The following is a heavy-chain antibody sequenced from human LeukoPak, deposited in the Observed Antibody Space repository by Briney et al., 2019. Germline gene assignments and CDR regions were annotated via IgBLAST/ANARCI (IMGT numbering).Heavy chain of an antibody. J-gene: IGHJ5*02. D-gene: IGHD5-12*01. CDR3: AREVTTIGPNWFDP. Sequence: SETLSLTCTVSGGSISSSSYYWGWIRQPPGKGREGIGSIYYSGSTYYNPSLKRRVTISVDTSKNQFSLKLSSVTAADTAVYYCAREVTTIGPNWFDPWGQGTLVTVSS. V-gene: IGHV4-39*07. CDR1: GGSISSSSYY. CDR2: IYYSGST.